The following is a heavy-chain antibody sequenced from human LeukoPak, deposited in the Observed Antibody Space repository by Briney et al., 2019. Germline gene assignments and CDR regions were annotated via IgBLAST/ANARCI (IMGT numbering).Heavy chain of an antibody. CDR1: GYTFTSYG. CDR2: ISHYNGDT. D-gene: IGHD6-13*01. CDR3: ARDAPGSTFDN. V-gene: IGHV1-18*01. J-gene: IGHJ4*02. Sequence: ASVNVSCKSSGYTFTSYGISGVRQPPGQGLEGMGWISHYNGDTNYAQRLQGKVTMTTDTSTSTAYIDLNSLRSDDTAVYYCARDAPGSTFDNWGQGTLVTVSS.